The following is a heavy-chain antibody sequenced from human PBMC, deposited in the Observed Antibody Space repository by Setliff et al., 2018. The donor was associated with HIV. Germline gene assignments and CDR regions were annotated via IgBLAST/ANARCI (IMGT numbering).Heavy chain of an antibody. D-gene: IGHD2-15*01. Sequence: PSETLSLTCTVSGGSISSHYWSWIRQPPGKGLEWIGHIYTSGSTNYNPSPKSRVTLSVDTSKNQFSLKLSSVTAADTAVYYCARLLVAGMLFDYWGQGTLVTVSS. J-gene: IGHJ4*02. V-gene: IGHV4-4*08. CDR3: ARLLVAGMLFDY. CDR1: GGSISSHY. CDR2: IYTSGST.